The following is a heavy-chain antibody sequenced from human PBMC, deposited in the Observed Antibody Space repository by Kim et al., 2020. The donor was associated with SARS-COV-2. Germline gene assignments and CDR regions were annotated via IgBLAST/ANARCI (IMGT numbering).Heavy chain of an antibody. J-gene: IGHJ4*02. CDR3: AKRSPGGYTYGYFDV. Sequence: PSFQGQVTIPADKSISTAYLQWSSLKASDTAIYYCAKRSPGGYTYGYFDVWGQGTLVTVSS. V-gene: IGHV5-51*01. D-gene: IGHD5-18*01.